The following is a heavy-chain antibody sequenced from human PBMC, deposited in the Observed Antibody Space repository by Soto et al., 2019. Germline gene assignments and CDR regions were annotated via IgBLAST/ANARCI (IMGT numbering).Heavy chain of an antibody. Sequence: SETLSLTCTVSGGSISSYYWSWIRQPPGKGLEWIGYIYYSGSANYNPSLKSRVTISVDTSKNQFSLKLSSVTAADTAVYYCARAKAPLYSSSWYWFDPWGQGTLVTVSS. D-gene: IGHD6-13*01. J-gene: IGHJ5*02. CDR3: ARAKAPLYSSSWYWFDP. CDR2: IYYSGSA. CDR1: GGSISSYY. V-gene: IGHV4-59*08.